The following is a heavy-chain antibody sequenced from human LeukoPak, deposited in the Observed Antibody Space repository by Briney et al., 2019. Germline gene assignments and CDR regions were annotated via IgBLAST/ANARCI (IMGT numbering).Heavy chain of an antibody. Sequence: SVKVSCKASGYTFIAYHMHWVRQAPGQGLEWMGRIHPSSGATNYAQRFQGRVTLTRDTSINTAYMELSRLTSDDTAVYYCARDLPFEDWGQGTLVTVSS. CDR2: IHPSSGAT. V-gene: IGHV1-2*06. D-gene: IGHD2/OR15-2a*01. CDR3: ARDLPFED. CDR1: GYTFIAYH. J-gene: IGHJ4*02.